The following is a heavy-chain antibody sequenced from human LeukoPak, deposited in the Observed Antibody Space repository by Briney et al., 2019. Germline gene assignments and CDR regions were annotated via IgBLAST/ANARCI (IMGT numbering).Heavy chain of an antibody. D-gene: IGHD3-10*01. CDR1: GGSIISGGYY. V-gene: IGHV4-31*02. CDR2: IHNSATT. CDR3: ARRYYYNLGSFPFDF. J-gene: IGHJ4*02. Sequence: PSQTLSLTWTVSGGSIISGGYYSSWIRRHPGKGLEWIGEIHNSATTNYNRSLNGRVTISEDTSKEQFYLNLSSVTAADTAVYYCARRYYYNLGSFPFDFWGQGTLVTVSS.